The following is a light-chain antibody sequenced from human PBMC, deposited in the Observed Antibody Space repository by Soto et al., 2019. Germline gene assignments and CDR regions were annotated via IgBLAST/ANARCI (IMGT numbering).Light chain of an antibody. CDR2: EVS. CDR3: SSYTSSSSLYV. Sequence: QSALTQPPSASGSPGQSVTISCTGTSSDVGGYDRVSWFQQHPGKAPKLIIYEVSNRPSGVSNRFSGSKSGNTASLTISGLQADDEADYYCSSYTSSSSLYVFGTGTKLTVL. CDR1: SSDVGGYDR. J-gene: IGLJ1*01. V-gene: IGLV2-14*01.